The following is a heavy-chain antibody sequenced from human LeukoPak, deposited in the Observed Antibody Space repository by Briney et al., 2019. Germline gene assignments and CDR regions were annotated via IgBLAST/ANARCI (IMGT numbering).Heavy chain of an antibody. CDR3: ATNFGP. Sequence: GSLRLSCAASGFTFSTYEMNWVRQAPGKGLEWVSYISSSGDTIYYADSVRGRFTISRDNAENSLYLQMNSLRAEDTAIYYCATNFGPWGQGTLVTVSS. D-gene: IGHD3-3*01. V-gene: IGHV3-48*03. CDR2: ISSSGDTI. CDR1: GFTFSTYE. J-gene: IGHJ5*02.